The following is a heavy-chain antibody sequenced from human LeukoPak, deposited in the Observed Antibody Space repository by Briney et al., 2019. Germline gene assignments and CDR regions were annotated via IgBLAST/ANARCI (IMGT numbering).Heavy chain of an antibody. CDR2: ISAHNGNT. CDR1: GYTFTDYY. V-gene: IGHV1-18*04. CDR3: ARWGVYNSGWYGFDY. J-gene: IGHJ4*02. D-gene: IGHD6-19*01. Sequence: GASVKVSCKTSGYTFTDYYIHWVQQAPGQGLEWMGWISAHNGNTNYAQKLQGRVTMTTDTSTSTAYMELRSLRSDDTAVYYCARWGVYNSGWYGFDYWGQGALVTVSS.